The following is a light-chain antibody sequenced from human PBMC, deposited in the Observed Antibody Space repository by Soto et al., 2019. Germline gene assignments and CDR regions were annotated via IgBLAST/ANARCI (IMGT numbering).Light chain of an antibody. CDR1: DSNIGADFN. J-gene: IGLJ1*01. V-gene: IGLV1-40*01. CDR3: QSYDSGLTDSYV. CDR2: SNN. Sequence: QSVVTQPPSGSGAPGRTVTISCTGSDSNIGADFNVHWYQHLPGSAPKLLIYSNNRRPSGVPDRFSGSQSGSSASLAISGLQAEDEGDYYCQSYDSGLTDSYVFGTGTKVTVL.